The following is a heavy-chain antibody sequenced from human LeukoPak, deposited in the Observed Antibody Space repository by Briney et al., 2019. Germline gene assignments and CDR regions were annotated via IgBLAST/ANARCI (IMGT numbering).Heavy chain of an antibody. CDR1: GGTFNSYA. V-gene: IGHV1-69*05. CDR2: IIPAFASP. J-gene: IGHJ4*02. Sequence: ASVKVSCKASGGTFNSYAVTWVRQAPGQGLEWMGQIIPAFASPSYAQKFQGRLTIAKDETTGTAYMELSSLRSEDTALYYCARSYSASTPLDSWGQGTLVTVSS. D-gene: IGHD2-15*01. CDR3: ARSYSASTPLDS.